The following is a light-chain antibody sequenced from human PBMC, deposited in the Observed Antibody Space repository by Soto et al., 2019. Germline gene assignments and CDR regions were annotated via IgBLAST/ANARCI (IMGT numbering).Light chain of an antibody. Sequence: QSALTQPASVSGSPGQSITISCTGTSSDVGSYNYVSWYQQHPGKAPKLMIYEVRNRPSGVPDRFSGSKSGTSASLAITGLQAEDEADYYCQSYDSSLSGSLVFGGGTKLTVL. CDR1: SSDVGSYNY. CDR2: EVR. J-gene: IGLJ2*01. CDR3: QSYDSSLSGSLV. V-gene: IGLV2-14*01.